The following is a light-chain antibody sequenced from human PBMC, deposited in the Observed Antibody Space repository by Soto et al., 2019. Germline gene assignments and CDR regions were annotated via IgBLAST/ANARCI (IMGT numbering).Light chain of an antibody. Sequence: QSALTQPPSASGSPEHSSTTPGTETTRDVGGYNYVSWYQQHPGKAPKLMIYEVSKRPSGVPDRFSGSKSGNTAPLTVSGLQAEDEADYYCSSYAGSNNLVFGGGTKLTVL. V-gene: IGLV2-8*01. J-gene: IGLJ2*01. CDR1: TRDVGGYNY. CDR2: EVS. CDR3: SSYAGSNNLV.